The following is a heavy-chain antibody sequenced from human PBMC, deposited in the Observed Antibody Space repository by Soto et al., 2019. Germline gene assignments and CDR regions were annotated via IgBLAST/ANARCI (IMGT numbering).Heavy chain of an antibody. CDR2: IYSSENT. CDR3: ARVPLY. Sequence: NPSETLSLTCTVSGGSVSSSSYSWGWIRQSPGKGLEWIGSIYSSENTYYNPSLKSRVTISVDRSKNQFSLKLSSVTAADTAVYYCARVPLYWGQGTLVTVSS. J-gene: IGHJ4*02. CDR1: GGSVSSSSYS. V-gene: IGHV4-39*07.